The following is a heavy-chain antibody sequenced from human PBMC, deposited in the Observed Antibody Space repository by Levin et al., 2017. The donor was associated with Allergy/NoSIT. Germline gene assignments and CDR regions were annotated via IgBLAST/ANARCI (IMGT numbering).Heavy chain of an antibody. CDR3: AKDLGYCSGGSCRLIDDFDM. CDR2: ISYDGSNK. Sequence: PGGSLRLSCAASGFTFRTYGMNWVRQAPGKGLEWVAVISYDGSNKSYADSVQGRFTISRANSKNTLYLQMNSLRAEDTAVYYCAKDLGYCSGGSCRLIDDFDMWGQGTMVTVSS. CDR1: GFTFRTYG. V-gene: IGHV3-30*18. J-gene: IGHJ3*02. D-gene: IGHD2-15*01.